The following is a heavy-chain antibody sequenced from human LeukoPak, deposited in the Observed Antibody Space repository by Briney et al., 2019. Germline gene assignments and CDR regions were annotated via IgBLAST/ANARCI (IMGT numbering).Heavy chain of an antibody. Sequence: SETLSLTCTVSGGSISSYYWSWIRQPPGKGLEWIGYIYYSGSTNYNPSLKSRVTISVDTSKNQFSLKPSSVTAADTAVYYCARGYYDSSGYYYHYYYGMDVWGQGTTVTVSS. D-gene: IGHD3-22*01. CDR1: GGSISSYY. CDR3: ARGYYDSSGYYYHYYYGMDV. CDR2: IYYSGST. J-gene: IGHJ6*02. V-gene: IGHV4-59*01.